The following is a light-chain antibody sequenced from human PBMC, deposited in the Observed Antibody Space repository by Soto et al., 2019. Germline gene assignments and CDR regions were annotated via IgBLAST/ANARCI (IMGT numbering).Light chain of an antibody. CDR2: AAS. J-gene: IGKJ2*01. Sequence: DIQMTQFPSSLSASVGDRVTITCRASESIANYLNWYQQKPGKAPNLLIYAASTLQTGVPSRFSGSGSGTDFTLTISSLQTEDFATYFCQQSYISPYTFGQGTKLDI. CDR3: QQSYISPYT. V-gene: IGKV1-39*01. CDR1: ESIANY.